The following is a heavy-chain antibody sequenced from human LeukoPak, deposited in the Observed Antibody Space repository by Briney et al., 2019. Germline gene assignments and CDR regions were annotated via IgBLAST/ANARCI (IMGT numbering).Heavy chain of an antibody. Sequence: GESLKISCKVSGYSLTNNWIGWVRQVPGKGLEWMGIIYPGDSDTRYSPSFQGQVTMSADKSINIAYLQWSSLKASDTAMYYCARGAEMATITYMYWGQGTLVTVSS. CDR1: GYSLTNNW. J-gene: IGHJ4*02. CDR2: IYPGDSDT. CDR3: ARGAEMATITYMY. D-gene: IGHD5-24*01. V-gene: IGHV5-51*01.